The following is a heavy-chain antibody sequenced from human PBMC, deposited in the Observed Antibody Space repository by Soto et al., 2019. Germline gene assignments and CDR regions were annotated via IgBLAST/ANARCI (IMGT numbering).Heavy chain of an antibody. CDR2: IWYDGSNK. V-gene: IGHV3-33*01. CDR1: GFTFSSYG. J-gene: IGHJ6*02. CDR3: ARSSYGMDV. Sequence: QVQLVESGGGVVQPGRSLRLSCAASGFTFSSYGMHWVRQAPGKGLEWVAVIWYDGSNKYYADSVKGRFTISRDNSKNTLYLQMNSLRAEDTAVYYCARSSYGMDVWGQGTTFTVSS.